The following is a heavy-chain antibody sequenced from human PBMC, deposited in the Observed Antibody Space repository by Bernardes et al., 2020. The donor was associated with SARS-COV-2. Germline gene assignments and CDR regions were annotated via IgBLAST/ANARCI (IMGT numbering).Heavy chain of an antibody. CDR1: GGSISSSSYY. CDR2: IYHSGST. CDR3: ASPYGPGRRGDAFDI. Sequence: SETLSLTCTVSGGSISSSSYYWGWIRQPPGKGLEWIGSIYHSGSTYYNPSLKSRVTISVDTSKNQFSLKLSSVTAADTAVYYCASPYGPGRRGDAFDIWGQGTMVTVSS. V-gene: IGHV4-39*01. D-gene: IGHD3-10*01. J-gene: IGHJ3*02.